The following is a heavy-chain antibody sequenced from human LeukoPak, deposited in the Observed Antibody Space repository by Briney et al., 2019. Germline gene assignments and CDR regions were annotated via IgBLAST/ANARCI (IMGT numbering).Heavy chain of an antibody. CDR3: ARDSGSSWSNRQYNWFDP. Sequence: ASVKVSCKASGGTFSDYAISWVRQAPGQGLEWMGKIIPIFGIANHAQKFQGRVTITADKSTSTAYMELSSLRSEDTAVYYCARDSGSSWSNRQYNWFDPWGQGTLVTVSS. J-gene: IGHJ5*02. CDR1: GGTFSDYA. V-gene: IGHV1-69*04. D-gene: IGHD6-13*01. CDR2: IIPIFGIA.